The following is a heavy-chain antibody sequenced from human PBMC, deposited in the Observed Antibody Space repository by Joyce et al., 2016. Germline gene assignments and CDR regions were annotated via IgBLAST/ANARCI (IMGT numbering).Heavy chain of an antibody. D-gene: IGHD3-16*01. CDR1: GGSVSRTGDF. Sequence: QVQLQESGPGLVKSSGTLSLTCTVSGGSVSRTGDFWSWFRQSPATGLEWIGQISYMGNTNYNSAFKIRVTISIDSSKNQFSLRLNSVTSADTAVYYCARVCCFGRFDQWGQGTLVSVSS. CDR2: ISYMGNT. J-gene: IGHJ5*02. CDR3: ARVCCFGRFDQ. V-gene: IGHV4-61*08.